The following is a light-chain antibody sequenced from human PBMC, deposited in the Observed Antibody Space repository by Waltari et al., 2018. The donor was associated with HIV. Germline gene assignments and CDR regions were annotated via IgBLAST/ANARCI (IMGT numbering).Light chain of an antibody. J-gene: IGLJ3*02. CDR2: RNN. CDR3: AVWDDSLSGPV. CDR1: SSNIGSND. V-gene: IGLV1-47*01. Sequence: QSVLTQPPSASGTPGQRVTISRSGSSSNIGSNDVYWYHQLPGTAPKLLIYRNNQRPSGVPDRFSGSKSGTSASLAISGLRSDDEADYYCAVWDDSLSGPVFGGGTKLTVL.